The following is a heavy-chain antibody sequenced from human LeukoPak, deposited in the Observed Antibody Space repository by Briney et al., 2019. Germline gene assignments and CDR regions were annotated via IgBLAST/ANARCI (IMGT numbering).Heavy chain of an antibody. J-gene: IGHJ4*02. CDR3: ARCSSTSFYMSDY. Sequence: SETLSLTCTVSGYSISSGCYCGWIRQPPGKGLEWIGSRYHSGSTYYNPSLKSRVTISVDTSKNQFSLKVSSVTAADTAVYYCARCSSTSFYMSDYWGQGTLVTVSS. CDR2: RYHSGST. V-gene: IGHV4-38-2*02. CDR1: GYSISSGCY. D-gene: IGHD2-2*02.